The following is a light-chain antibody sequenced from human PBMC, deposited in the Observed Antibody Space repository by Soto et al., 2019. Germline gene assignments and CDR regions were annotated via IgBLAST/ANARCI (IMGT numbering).Light chain of an antibody. CDR1: PSVSSN. J-gene: IGKJ1*01. CDR3: QQYNNWHGT. CDR2: GAS. V-gene: IGKV3-15*01. Sequence: EIVMTQSPATLSVSPGERATLSCRASPSVSSNLAWYQQKPGQAPRLLIYGASTRATGIPARFSGSGSGTEFTLTISSLQSEDFAVYYCQQYNNWHGTFGQGTKVDI.